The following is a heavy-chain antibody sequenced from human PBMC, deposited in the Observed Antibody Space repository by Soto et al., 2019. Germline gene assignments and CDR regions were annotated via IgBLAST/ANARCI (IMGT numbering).Heavy chain of an antibody. Sequence: SETLSLTCAVYGGSFSGYYWSWIRQPPGKGLEWIGEINHSGSTNYNPSLKSRVTISVDTSKNQFSLKLSSVTAADTAVYYCARGSSGWEHLNWFDPWGQGTLVTVSS. CDR1: GGSFSGYY. J-gene: IGHJ5*02. CDR2: INHSGST. V-gene: IGHV4-34*01. D-gene: IGHD6-19*01. CDR3: ARGSSGWEHLNWFDP.